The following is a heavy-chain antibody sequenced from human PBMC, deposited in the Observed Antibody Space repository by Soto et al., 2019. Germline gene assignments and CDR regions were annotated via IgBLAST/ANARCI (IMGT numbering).Heavy chain of an antibody. Sequence: QLQLQESGPGLVKPSETLSLTCTVSGGSISSSSYYWGWIRQPPGKGLEWIGSIYYSGSTYYNPSPKSRATISVNTSKNQFSLNLSSVTAADTAVYYSAGTSSGYDFFYYWCQETLVTDSS. CDR2: IYYSGST. V-gene: IGHV4-39*01. CDR3: AGTSSGYDFFYY. J-gene: IGHJ4*02. D-gene: IGHD3-22*01. CDR1: GGSISSSSYY.